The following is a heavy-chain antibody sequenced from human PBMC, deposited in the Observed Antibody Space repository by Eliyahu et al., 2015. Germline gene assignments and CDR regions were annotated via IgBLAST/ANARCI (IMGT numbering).Heavy chain of an antibody. CDR1: GYSFTTYW. J-gene: IGHJ2*01. D-gene: IGHD6-6*01. CDR2: IYPGDSDT. V-gene: IGHV5-51*01. CDR3: ARSSGSSYMWYFDV. Sequence: EVQLVQSGAEVKKPGEYLKISCKASGYSFTTYWIGWVRQMPGKGLEWMGVIYPGDSDTKYSPSLRGQVTISADKSISTAYLQWSRLEASDTAMYYCARSSGSSYMWYFDVWGRGTQVTVSS.